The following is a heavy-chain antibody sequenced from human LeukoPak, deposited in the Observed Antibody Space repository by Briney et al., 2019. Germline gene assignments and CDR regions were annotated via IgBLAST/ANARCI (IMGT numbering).Heavy chain of an antibody. D-gene: IGHD3-22*01. Sequence: SETLSLTCTVSGGSISSSSYYWGWVRPPPGKGLEWIGGIYYSGSTYYNPSLKSRVTISVDTSKNQFSLKLSSVTAADTAVYYCAIPTPYDSSGYYSTSDYWGQGTLVTVSP. V-gene: IGHV4-39*01. CDR2: IYYSGST. CDR3: AIPTPYDSSGYYSTSDY. CDR1: GGSISSSSYY. J-gene: IGHJ4*02.